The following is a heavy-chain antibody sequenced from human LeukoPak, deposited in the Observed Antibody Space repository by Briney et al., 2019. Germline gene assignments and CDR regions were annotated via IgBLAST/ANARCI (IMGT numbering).Heavy chain of an antibody. D-gene: IGHD3-22*01. Sequence: PSETLSLTCTVSGGSISSGDYYWSWIRQPPGKGLEWIGYIYYSGSTYYNPSLKSRVTISVDTSKNQFYLKLSSVTAADTAVYYCAARNYYDRRGWFDPWGQGTLVTVSS. CDR2: IYYSGST. CDR1: GGSISSGDYY. CDR3: AARNYYDRRGWFDP. V-gene: IGHV4-30-4*01. J-gene: IGHJ5*02.